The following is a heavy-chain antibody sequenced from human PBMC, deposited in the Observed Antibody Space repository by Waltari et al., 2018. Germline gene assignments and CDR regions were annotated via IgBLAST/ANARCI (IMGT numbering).Heavy chain of an antibody. D-gene: IGHD6-19*01. CDR1: GFTFSSYG. J-gene: IGHJ6*03. V-gene: IGHV3-30*02. CDR2: IRYDGSNK. Sequence: QVQLVESGGGVVQPGGSLRLSCAASGFTFSSYGMHWVRQAPGKGLEWVAFIRYDGSNKYYADSVKGRFTISRDNSKNTLYLQMNSLRAEDTAVYYCAKDSRQWLFFYYYYMDVWGKGTTVTISS. CDR3: AKDSRQWLFFYYYYMDV.